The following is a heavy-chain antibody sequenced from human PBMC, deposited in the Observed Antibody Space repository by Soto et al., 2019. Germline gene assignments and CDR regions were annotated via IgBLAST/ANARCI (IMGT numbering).Heavy chain of an antibody. CDR2: ISAYNGNT. D-gene: IGHD3-22*01. J-gene: IGHJ4*02. CDR3: AGDLQAYYYDSSGYPSPHDY. Sequence: GASVKVSCKGSGYTFTSYGISWVRQAPGQGLEWMGWISAYNGNTNYAQKLQGRVTMTTDTSTSTAYMELRSLRSDDTAVYYCAGDLQAYYYDSSGYPSPHDYWGQGTLVTVSS. CDR1: GYTFTSYG. V-gene: IGHV1-18*01.